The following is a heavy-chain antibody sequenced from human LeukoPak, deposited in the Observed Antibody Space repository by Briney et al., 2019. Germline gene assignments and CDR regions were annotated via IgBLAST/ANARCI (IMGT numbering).Heavy chain of an antibody. D-gene: IGHD3-10*01. J-gene: IGHJ3*01. V-gene: IGHV4-39*07. CDR2: IYSSGST. CDR3: TRSDGYGLVGI. CDR1: GVSISSGSNY. Sequence: PSETLSLTCGVSGVSISSGSNYWGWIRQPPGKTLEWIGSIYSSGSTYYNSSLKSRVIILIDTSKNHFSLTLSSVTAADTAVYYCTRSDGYGLVGIWGQGTMVTVSS.